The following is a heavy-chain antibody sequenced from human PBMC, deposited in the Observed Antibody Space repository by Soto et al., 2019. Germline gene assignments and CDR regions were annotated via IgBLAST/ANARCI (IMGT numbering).Heavy chain of an antibody. CDR1: GGSFSGYY. J-gene: IGHJ5*02. V-gene: IGHV4-34*01. D-gene: IGHD2-15*01. Sequence: PSETLSLTCAVYGGSFSGYYWSWVRQPPGKGLEWIGEINHSGSTNYNPSLKSRVTISVDTSKNQFSLKLSSVTAADTAVYYCARGGRIVVVVAVRGTVFDPWGQGTLVTVSS. CDR2: INHSGST. CDR3: ARGGRIVVVVAVRGTVFDP.